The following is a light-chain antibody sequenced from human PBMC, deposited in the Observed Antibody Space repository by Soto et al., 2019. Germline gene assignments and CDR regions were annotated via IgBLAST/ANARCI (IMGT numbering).Light chain of an antibody. CDR2: AAS. J-gene: IGKJ4*01. Sequence: DIQMTQSPSALSASVRDRFTITCRASQSISSYLNCYQQKPGKATKLLIYAASSLQSGVPPTLSGSGSGKDFTITISSLQPEDFATYYCQQSYGTPLTFGGVTKVAIK. CDR1: QSISSY. CDR3: QQSYGTPLT. V-gene: IGKV1-39*01.